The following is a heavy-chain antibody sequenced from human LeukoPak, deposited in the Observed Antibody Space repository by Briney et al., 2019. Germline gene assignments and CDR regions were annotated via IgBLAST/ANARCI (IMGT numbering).Heavy chain of an antibody. CDR1: GFTFSNYW. CDR2: IKQDGSAK. CDR3: ARGSPTTPKGY. D-gene: IGHD1-26*01. J-gene: IGHJ4*02. V-gene: IGHV3-7*01. Sequence: GGSLRLSCAASGFTFSNYWMDWVSQAPGKGLEWVANIKQDGSAKYYVDSVKGRFTISRDNAKNSLYLQMNSLRAEDTAVYYCARGSPTTPKGYWGQGTLVTVSS.